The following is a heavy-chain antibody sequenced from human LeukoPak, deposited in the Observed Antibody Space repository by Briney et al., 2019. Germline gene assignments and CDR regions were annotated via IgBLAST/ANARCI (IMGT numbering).Heavy chain of an antibody. J-gene: IGHJ4*02. Sequence: SETLSLTCAVYGGSFSGYYWSWIRQPPGKGLEWIGEINHSGSTNYNPSLTGRVTISVDTSKNQFSLKLSPVTAADTAVYYCARGLSGWYGGAYDYWGQGTLVTVSS. CDR2: INHSGST. CDR1: GGSFSGYY. D-gene: IGHD6-19*01. CDR3: ARGLSGWYGGAYDY. V-gene: IGHV4-34*01.